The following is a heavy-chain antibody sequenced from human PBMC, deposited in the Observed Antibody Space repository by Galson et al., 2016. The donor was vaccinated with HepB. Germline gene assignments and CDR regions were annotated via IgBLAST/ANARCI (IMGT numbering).Heavy chain of an antibody. CDR3: ATGNWGPLD. CDR2: INQDGSEK. D-gene: IGHD3-16*01. J-gene: IGHJ4*02. Sequence: SLRLSCAATGFSFRGPWMTWVRQAPGKGLEWVANINQDGSEKNYLDSVKGRFTISRDHAKNSLFLQINSLRAEDTAVYYCATGNWGPLDWGQGTLVTVSS. V-gene: IGHV3-7*01. CDR1: GFSFRGPW.